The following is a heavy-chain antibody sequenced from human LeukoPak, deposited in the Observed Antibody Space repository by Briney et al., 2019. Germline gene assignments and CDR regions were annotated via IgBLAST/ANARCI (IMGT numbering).Heavy chain of an antibody. CDR2: ISGSGGDT. D-gene: IGHD4-17*01. CDR1: GFIVSGDF. V-gene: IGHV3-23*01. J-gene: IGHJ4*02. Sequence: PGGSLRLSCAASGFIVSGDFMSWVREAPGKGLEWVSTISGSGGDTYYADSVKGRFTISRDNSKNTLYLQMNSLRAEDTAVYYCAKGSPYGDYAIDYWGQGALVTVSS. CDR3: AKGSPYGDYAIDY.